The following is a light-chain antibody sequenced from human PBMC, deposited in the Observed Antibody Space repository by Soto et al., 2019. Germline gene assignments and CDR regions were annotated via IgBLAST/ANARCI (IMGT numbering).Light chain of an antibody. V-gene: IGLV2-14*01. CDR1: SSDVGGYNY. Sequence: QSVLTQPASVSGSPGQSITICCTGTSSDVGGYNYVSWYQQHPGKAPKLMIYDVSNRPSGVSNRFSGSKSGNTASLTISGLQAEDEADYYCSSYTGSSTLVFGGGTKLTVL. CDR3: SSYTGSSTLV. J-gene: IGLJ2*01. CDR2: DVS.